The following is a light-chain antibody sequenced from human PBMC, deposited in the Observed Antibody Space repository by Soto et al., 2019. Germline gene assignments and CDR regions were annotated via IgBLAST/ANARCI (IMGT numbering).Light chain of an antibody. CDR3: QQRMHWPPIT. V-gene: IGKV3-11*01. Sequence: EVVLTQSPATLSLSPGERATLSCRASQSVSRYLAWYQQKPGQAPRLLIYDASNRATGIPVRFSGSGSGTDFTLTISSLEPEDFAVYYCQQRMHWPPITFGQGTRLEMK. CDR1: QSVSRY. J-gene: IGKJ5*01. CDR2: DAS.